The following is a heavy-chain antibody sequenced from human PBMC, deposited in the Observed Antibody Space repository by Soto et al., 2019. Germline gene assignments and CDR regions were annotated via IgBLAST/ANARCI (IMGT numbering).Heavy chain of an antibody. CDR2: IAPDASQI. V-gene: IGHV3-30*04. Sequence: HPGGSLRLSSAASGFVFGGKTMYWVRQAPGRGLEWVALIAPDASQIHYADSVKGRFTISRDNSKNTLYLQMDSLRAEDTSLYLCATDIHATWLLNSWGQGTLVTVSS. CDR3: ATDIHATWLLNS. CDR1: GFVFGGKT. J-gene: IGHJ5*02. D-gene: IGHD2-2*02.